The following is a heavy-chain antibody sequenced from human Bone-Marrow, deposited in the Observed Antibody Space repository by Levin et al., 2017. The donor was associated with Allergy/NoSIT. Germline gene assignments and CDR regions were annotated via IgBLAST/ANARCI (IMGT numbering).Heavy chain of an antibody. CDR3: ARGGWYQLLFSAYDI. V-gene: IGHV3-74*01. D-gene: IGHD2-2*01. Sequence: QTGGSLRLSCAASGFTFRSYWMHWVRQAPGKGLVWVSRISSDAISTTYADSVKGRFTISRDNAKNTVHLQMNSLRAEDTAVYYCARGGWYQLLFSAYDIWGQGTLVTVSS. CDR1: GFTFRSYW. CDR2: ISSDAIST. J-gene: IGHJ3*02.